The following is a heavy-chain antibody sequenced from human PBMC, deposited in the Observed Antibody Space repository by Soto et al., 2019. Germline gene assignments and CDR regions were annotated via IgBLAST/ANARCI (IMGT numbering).Heavy chain of an antibody. V-gene: IGHV3-23*01. J-gene: IGHJ4*02. CDR2: ISGSGGTT. CDR1: GVTFSNYA. D-gene: IGHD3-10*01. Sequence: PGGSLRLSCTVSGVTFSNYAMNWARQAPGKGLEWVSSISGSGGTTYYADSVKGRFIISRDNSKNTLYLLMNSLRAEDTALYYCAKQRADYGAGADTFYFDSWGQGALVTVSS. CDR3: AKQRADYGAGADTFYFDS.